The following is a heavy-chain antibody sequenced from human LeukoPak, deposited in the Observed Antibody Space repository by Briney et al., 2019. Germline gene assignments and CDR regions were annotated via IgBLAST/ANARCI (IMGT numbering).Heavy chain of an antibody. J-gene: IGHJ4*02. Sequence: KPSETLSLTCAVYGGSFSGYYWSWLRQPPGKGLEWIGEINHSGSTNYNPSLKSRVTISVDTSKNQFSLKLSSVTAADTAVYYCARGKRGYYYDSSGYYPFGYWGQGTLVTVSS. CDR3: ARGKRGYYYDSSGYYPFGY. V-gene: IGHV4-34*01. CDR2: INHSGST. CDR1: GGSFSGYY. D-gene: IGHD3-22*01.